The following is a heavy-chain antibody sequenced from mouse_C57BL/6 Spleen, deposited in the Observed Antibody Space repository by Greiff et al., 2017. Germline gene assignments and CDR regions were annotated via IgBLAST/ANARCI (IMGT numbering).Heavy chain of an antibody. V-gene: IGHV7-3*01. CDR2: IRNKANGYTT. D-gene: IGHD3-2*02. CDR1: GFTFTDYY. Sequence: EVKLMESGGGLVQPGGSLSLSCAASGFTFTDYYMSWVRQPPGKALEWLGFIRNKANGYTTEYSASVKGRFTISRDNSQSILYLRMNALRAEDSATYYCARSTAQATWFAYWGQGTLVTVSA. J-gene: IGHJ3*01. CDR3: ARSTAQATWFAY.